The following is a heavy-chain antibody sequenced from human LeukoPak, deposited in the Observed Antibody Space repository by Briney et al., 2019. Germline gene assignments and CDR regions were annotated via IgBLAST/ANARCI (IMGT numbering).Heavy chain of an antibody. CDR2: ISAYNGNT. CDR3: ARDGVMRDIVVVPAAPYNWFDP. CDR1: GYTFTSYG. J-gene: IGHJ5*02. V-gene: IGHV1-18*01. D-gene: IGHD2-2*01. Sequence: AASVKVSCKASGYTFTSYGISWVRQAPGQGLEWMGWISAYNGNTNDAQKLQGRVTMTTDTSTSTAYMELRSLRSDDTAVYYCARDGVMRDIVVVPAAPYNWFDPWGQGTLVTVSS.